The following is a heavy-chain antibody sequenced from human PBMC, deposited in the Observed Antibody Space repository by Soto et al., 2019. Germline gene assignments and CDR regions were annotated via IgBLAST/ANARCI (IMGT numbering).Heavy chain of an antibody. CDR2: IYYSGTT. V-gene: IGHV4-39*01. Sequence: QLQLQESGPGLVKPSETLSLTCTVSGGSISSNSYYWAWIRQPPGKGLEWIGNIYYSGTTYYNPSLKSRLTLSVDTSKNQFSLKLSSVTAADTAVYYCARHKGGYYSGVDVWGQGTTVTVSS. CDR3: ARHKGGYYSGVDV. J-gene: IGHJ6*02. D-gene: IGHD3-16*01. CDR1: GGSISSNSYY.